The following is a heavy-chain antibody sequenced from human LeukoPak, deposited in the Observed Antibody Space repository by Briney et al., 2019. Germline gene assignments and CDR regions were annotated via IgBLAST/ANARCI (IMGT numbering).Heavy chain of an antibody. CDR2: IRSKTNSYAT. CDR1: GFTFSGSA. Sequence: SGGSLRLSCAASGFTFSGSAMHWVRQASGKGLEWVGRIRSKTNSYATSYAASVKGRFALSRDDSRNTAYLQMNSLKTEDTAVYYCARWNYDFWSGYYYWGQGTLVTVSS. CDR3: ARWNYDFWSGYYY. D-gene: IGHD3-3*01. J-gene: IGHJ4*02. V-gene: IGHV3-73*01.